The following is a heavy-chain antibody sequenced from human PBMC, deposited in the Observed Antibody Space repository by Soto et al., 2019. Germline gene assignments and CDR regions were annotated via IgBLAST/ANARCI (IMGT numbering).Heavy chain of an antibody. D-gene: IGHD3-22*01. Sequence: NPSETLSLTCTVSGGSVSSGSYYWSWIRQPPGKGLEWIGYIYYSGSTNYNPSLKSRVTISVDTSKNQFSLKLSSVTAADTAVYYCASYDSSGYYSGYYFDYWGQGTLVTVSS. V-gene: IGHV4-61*01. J-gene: IGHJ4*02. CDR2: IYYSGST. CDR3: ASYDSSGYYSGYYFDY. CDR1: GGSVSSGSYY.